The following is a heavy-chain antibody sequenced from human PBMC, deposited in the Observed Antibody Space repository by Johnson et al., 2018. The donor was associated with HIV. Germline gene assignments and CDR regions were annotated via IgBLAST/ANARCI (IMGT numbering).Heavy chain of an antibody. CDR3: ARDSETSITMIVVVITGAFDI. D-gene: IGHD3-22*01. CDR2: ISYDGSNK. Sequence: QVQLVESGGGVVQPGRSLRLSCAASGFSFSRYGMHWVRQAPGKGLQWVAVISYDGSNKHYAGSVKGRFTISRDNSKNTLYLQMNSLRVEDTAVYYCARDSETSITMIVVVITGAFDIWGQGTMVTVTS. V-gene: IGHV3-33*05. J-gene: IGHJ3*02. CDR1: GFSFSRYG.